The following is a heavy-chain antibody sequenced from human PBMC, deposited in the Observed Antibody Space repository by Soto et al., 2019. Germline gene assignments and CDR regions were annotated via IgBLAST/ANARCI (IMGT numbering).Heavy chain of an antibody. CDR1: GYTFTGYY. J-gene: IGHJ5*02. V-gene: IGHV1-2*04. CDR2: INPNSGGT. D-gene: IGHD6-19*01. CDR3: ARDSLSSGCSRIAYTCFDP. Sequence: ASVKVSCKASGYTFTGYYMHWGRQAPGQGLEWMGWINPNSGGTNYAQKFQGWVTMTRDTSISTAYMELSRLRSDDTAVYYCARDSLSSGCSRIAYTCFDPWVQGTLVTVSS.